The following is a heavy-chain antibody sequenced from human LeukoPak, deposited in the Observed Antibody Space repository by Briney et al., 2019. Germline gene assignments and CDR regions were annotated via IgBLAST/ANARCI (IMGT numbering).Heavy chain of an antibody. V-gene: IGHV3-15*01. CDR2: IKSKTDGGTT. CDR1: GFTFSNAW. J-gene: IGHJ4*02. D-gene: IGHD6-6*01. Sequence: PGGSLRLSCAASGFTFSNAWMSWVRQAPGKGLEWVGRIKSKTDGGTTDYAAPVKGRFTISSDDSKNTLYLQMNSLKTEDTAVYYCTTDTPEYSIPGSDYWGQGTLVTVSS. CDR3: TTDTPEYSIPGSDY.